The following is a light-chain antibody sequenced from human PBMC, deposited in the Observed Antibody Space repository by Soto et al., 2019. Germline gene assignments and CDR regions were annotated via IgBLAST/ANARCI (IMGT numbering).Light chain of an antibody. J-gene: IGKJ1*01. CDR1: QSVSIH. CDR3: QQYNNWPRT. V-gene: IGKV3-15*01. Sequence: EIVMTQSPATLSVSPGERATLSCRASQSVSIHLAWYQQKPGQAPRLLIHGATTRATGIPARFSGSGSGTEFTLTISSLQSEDFAVYYCQQYNNWPRTFGQGTKVDI. CDR2: GAT.